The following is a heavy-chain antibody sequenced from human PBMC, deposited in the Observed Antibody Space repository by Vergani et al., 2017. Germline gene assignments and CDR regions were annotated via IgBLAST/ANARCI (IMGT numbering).Heavy chain of an antibody. CDR1: GFTFSSYG. CDR3: AKAPYNWNDVGYYYYYMDV. V-gene: IGHV3-30*18. Sequence: QVQLVESGGGVVQPGRSLRLSCAASGFTFSSYGMHWVRKAPGKGLEWVAVISYDGSNKYYADSVKGRFTISRDNSKNTLYLQMNSLRAEDTAVYYCAKAPYNWNDVGYYYYYMDVWGKGTTVTVSS. D-gene: IGHD1-1*01. CDR2: ISYDGSNK. J-gene: IGHJ6*03.